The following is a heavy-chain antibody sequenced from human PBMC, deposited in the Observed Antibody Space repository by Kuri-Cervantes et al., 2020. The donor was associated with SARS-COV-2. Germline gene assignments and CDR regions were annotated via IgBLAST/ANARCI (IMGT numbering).Heavy chain of an antibody. D-gene: IGHD1-7*01. J-gene: IGHJ4*02. CDR1: GYSFTGYW. Sequence: KVSCKGSGYSFTGYWIAWVRQMPGKGLECMGIIYPGDSDTRYSPSFQGQVTISADKSINTAYPQWSSLKASDTAMYYCARPTRGKLDWGPGTLVTVSS. CDR2: IYPGDSDT. CDR3: ARPTRGKLD. V-gene: IGHV5-51*01.